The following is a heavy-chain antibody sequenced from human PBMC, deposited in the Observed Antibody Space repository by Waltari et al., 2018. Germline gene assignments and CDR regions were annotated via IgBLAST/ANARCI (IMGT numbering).Heavy chain of an antibody. D-gene: IGHD3-10*02. CDR3: ARVQMFSPEGYFDY. Sequence: QVQLVQSGAEVKKPGASVKVSCKASGYTFTGYYMHWVRQAPGQGLEWMGRSNPNSGGTNYAQKFQGRVTMTRDTSISTAYMELSRLRSDDTAVYYCARVQMFSPEGYFDYWGQGTLVTVSS. CDR2: SNPNSGGT. CDR1: GYTFTGYY. V-gene: IGHV1-2*06. J-gene: IGHJ4*02.